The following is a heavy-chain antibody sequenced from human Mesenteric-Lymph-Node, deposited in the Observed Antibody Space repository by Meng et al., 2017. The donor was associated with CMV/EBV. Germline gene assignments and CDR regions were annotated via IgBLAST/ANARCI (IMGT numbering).Heavy chain of an antibody. V-gene: IGHV1-2*02. CDR3: ARTSRITMSGMDV. D-gene: IGHD3-10*02. J-gene: IGHJ6*02. CDR2: INPNSGGT. Sequence: ASVTVSCQASGYTFTGYYMHWVRQAPGQGLEWMGWINPNSGGTNYAQKFQGRVTMTRDTSISTAYMELSRLRSDDTAVYYCARTSRITMSGMDVWGQGTTVTVSS. CDR1: GYTFTGYY.